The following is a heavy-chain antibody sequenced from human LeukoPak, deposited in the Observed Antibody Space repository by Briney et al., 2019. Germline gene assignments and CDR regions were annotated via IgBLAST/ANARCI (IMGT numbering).Heavy chain of an antibody. CDR1: GYTFTSYG. Sequence: PGDSLKISCKGSGYTFTSYGISWVRQAPGQGLEWMGWISAYNGNTNYAQKLQGRVTMTTDTSTSTAYMELRSLRSDDTAVYYCARDLQRFGVVVVINWFDPWGQGTLVTVSS. J-gene: IGHJ5*02. CDR2: ISAYNGNT. D-gene: IGHD3-22*01. CDR3: ARDLQRFGVVVVINWFDP. V-gene: IGHV1-18*01.